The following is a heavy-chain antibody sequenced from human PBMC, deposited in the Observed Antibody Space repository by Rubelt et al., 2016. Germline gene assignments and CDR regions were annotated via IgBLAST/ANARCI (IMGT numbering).Heavy chain of an antibody. Sequence: SGSTYYNPSLKSRVTISVDTSKNQFSLKLSSVTAADTAVYYCARLASVVRGVMPYYYYGMDVWGQGTTVTVSS. CDR2: SGST. D-gene: IGHD3-10*02. V-gene: IGHV4-31*02. J-gene: IGHJ6*02. CDR3: ARLASVVRGVMPYYYYGMDV.